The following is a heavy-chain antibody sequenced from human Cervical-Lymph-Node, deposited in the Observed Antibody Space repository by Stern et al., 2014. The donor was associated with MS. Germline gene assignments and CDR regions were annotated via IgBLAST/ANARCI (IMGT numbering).Heavy chain of an antibody. J-gene: IGHJ6*02. Sequence: VQLVQSGGGVVQPGGSQRLSCTASGFTFDDYAMEWVRQVPGKGLERVAMIWYDGSQNYYGDSVRGRFSVSRDNSRNSLYLQMKSLSLEDTAVYYCARKIPDYYYYAMDVWGQGTTVTVSS. CDR2: IWYDGSQN. CDR3: ARKIPDYYYYAMDV. V-gene: IGHV3-33*01. D-gene: IGHD2-2*02. CDR1: GFTFDDYA.